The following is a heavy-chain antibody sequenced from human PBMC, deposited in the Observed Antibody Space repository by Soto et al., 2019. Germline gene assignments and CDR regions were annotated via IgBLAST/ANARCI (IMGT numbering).Heavy chain of an antibody. Sequence: PGGSLRLSCAASGFTFSSYAMHWVRQAPGKGLEWVAVISYDGSNKYYADSVKGRFTISRDNSKNTLYLQMNSLRAEDTAVYYCAREPAKFYDILTGHFDYWGQGTLVTVSS. D-gene: IGHD3-9*01. CDR1: GFTFSSYA. CDR3: AREPAKFYDILTGHFDY. V-gene: IGHV3-30-3*01. CDR2: ISYDGSNK. J-gene: IGHJ4*02.